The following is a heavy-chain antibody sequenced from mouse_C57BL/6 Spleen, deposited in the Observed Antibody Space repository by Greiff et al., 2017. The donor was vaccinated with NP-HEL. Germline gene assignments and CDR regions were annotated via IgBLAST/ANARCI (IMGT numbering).Heavy chain of an antibody. CDR3: ARGGWLLHFDY. CDR2: ISYDGSN. CDR1: GYSITSGYY. D-gene: IGHD2-3*01. J-gene: IGHJ2*01. Sequence: DVQLQESGPGLVKPSQSLSLTCSVTGYSITSGYYWNWIRQFPGNKLEWMGYISYDGSNNYNPSLKNRISITRDTSKNQFFLKLNSVTTEDTATYYCARGGWLLHFDYWGQGTTLTVSS. V-gene: IGHV3-6*01.